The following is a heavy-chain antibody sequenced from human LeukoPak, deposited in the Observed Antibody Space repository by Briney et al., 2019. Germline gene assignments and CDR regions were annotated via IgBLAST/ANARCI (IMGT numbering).Heavy chain of an antibody. J-gene: IGHJ4*02. V-gene: IGHV4-59*01. CDR1: GGSIRSYY. D-gene: IGHD1-1*01. CDR3: ARVGDWNDLVF. CDR2: IHYTGRTT. Sequence: SETLSLTCTISGGSIRSYYWSWIRLSPEKGLEWIGYIHYTGRTTNYNPSLRSRVTISVDTSKNQFSLKLSSVTAADTAVYYCARVGDWNDLVFWGQGTLVTVSS.